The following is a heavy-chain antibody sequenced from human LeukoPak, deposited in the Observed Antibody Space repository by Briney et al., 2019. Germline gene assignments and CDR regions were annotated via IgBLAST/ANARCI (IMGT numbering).Heavy chain of an antibody. Sequence: SQTLSLTCTVSGGSISSGDYYWSWIRQPPGKGLVWIGYIYYSGSTYYNPSLKSRVTISVDTSKNQFSLKLSSVTAADTAVYYCARDRTDSSGYYYYFDYWGQGTLVTVSS. D-gene: IGHD3-22*01. J-gene: IGHJ4*02. V-gene: IGHV4-30-4*01. CDR2: IYYSGST. CDR1: GGSISSGDYY. CDR3: ARDRTDSSGYYYYFDY.